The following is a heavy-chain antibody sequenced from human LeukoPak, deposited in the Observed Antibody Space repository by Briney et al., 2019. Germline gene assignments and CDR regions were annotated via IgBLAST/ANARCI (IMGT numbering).Heavy chain of an antibody. V-gene: IGHV3-21*01. CDR2: MSSSSGLI. D-gene: IGHD1-26*01. CDR1: GFTFSRYS. J-gene: IGHJ4*02. CDR3: AREFDGSASGAGY. Sequence: GGSLRLSXAASGFTFSRYSMNWVRQAPGKGVEWVSSMSSSSGLIYYGDSVKGRFTVSRDNAKRSLYLQMNSLRADDTAVYYCAREFDGSASGAGYWGQGTLVTVSS.